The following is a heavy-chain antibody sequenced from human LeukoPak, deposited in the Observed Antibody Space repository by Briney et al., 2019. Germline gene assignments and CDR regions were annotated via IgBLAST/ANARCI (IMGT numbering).Heavy chain of an antibody. Sequence: ASVKVSCKASGYTFTGYYMHWVRQAPGQGLEWMGWINPNSGGTNYAQKFQGRVTMTRDTSISTAYMELSRLSSDDTAVYYCALSGRLLFRGGFDPWGQGTLVTVSS. CDR1: GYTFTGYY. J-gene: IGHJ5*02. CDR2: INPNSGGT. CDR3: ALSGRLLFRGGFDP. D-gene: IGHD2-21*02. V-gene: IGHV1-2*02.